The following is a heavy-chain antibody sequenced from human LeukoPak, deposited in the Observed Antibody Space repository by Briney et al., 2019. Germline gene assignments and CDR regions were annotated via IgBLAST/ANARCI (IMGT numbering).Heavy chain of an antibody. J-gene: IGHJ4*02. CDR2: ISHDGSDK. CDR1: GFVFSASV. CDR3: ASRQRLTPLDY. D-gene: IGHD6-25*01. V-gene: IGHV3-30*03. Sequence: PGGSLRLSCAASGFVFSASVMHWVRQGQGKGLEWVAVISHDGSDKFYADSVKGRFTISRDNSKNTLYLQMNSLRPEDTGVYYCASRQRLTPLDYWGQGTLVTVSS.